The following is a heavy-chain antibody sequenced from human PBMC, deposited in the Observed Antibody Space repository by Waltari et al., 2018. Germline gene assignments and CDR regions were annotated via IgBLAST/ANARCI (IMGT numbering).Heavy chain of an antibody. CDR3: ARDGYDILTGLGHYYYYMDV. D-gene: IGHD3-9*01. V-gene: IGHV3-21*01. CDR1: GFTFSSYW. Sequence: EVQLVESGGGLVQPGGSLRLSCAASGFTFSSYWMSWVRQAPGKGLEWVSSISSSSSYIYYADSVKGRFTISRDNAKNSLYLQMNGLRAEDTAVYYCARDGYDILTGLGHYYYYMDVWGKGTTVTVSS. CDR2: ISSSSSYI. J-gene: IGHJ6*03.